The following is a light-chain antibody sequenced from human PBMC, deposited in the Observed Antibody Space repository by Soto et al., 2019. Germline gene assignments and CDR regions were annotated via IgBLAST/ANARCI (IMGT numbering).Light chain of an antibody. Sequence: DIQLTQSPSFLSASVGDRVTITCRASQGISSYLAWYQKKPGKAPKLLIYAASTLQSGGPSRFSGSGSGTEFTLTISSLQPEDFATYYCQQLNSYPSFGPGTKVDIK. CDR2: AAS. CDR3: QQLNSYPS. J-gene: IGKJ3*01. V-gene: IGKV1-9*01. CDR1: QGISSY.